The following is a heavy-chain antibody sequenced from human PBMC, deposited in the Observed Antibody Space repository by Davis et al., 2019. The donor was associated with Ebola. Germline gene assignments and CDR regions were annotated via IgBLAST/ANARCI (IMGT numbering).Heavy chain of an antibody. CDR1: GGSISSYY. J-gene: IGHJ6*03. CDR2: IYASGST. V-gene: IGHV4-4*07. CDR3: AREGGDHYYYYYMDV. D-gene: IGHD2-21*02. Sequence: PSETLSLTCTVSGGSISSYYWSWIRQPAGKGLEWIGRIYASGSTNYNPSLKSRVTISVDTSKNQFSLKLSSVTAADTAVYYCAREGGDHYYYYYMDVWGKGTTVTVSS.